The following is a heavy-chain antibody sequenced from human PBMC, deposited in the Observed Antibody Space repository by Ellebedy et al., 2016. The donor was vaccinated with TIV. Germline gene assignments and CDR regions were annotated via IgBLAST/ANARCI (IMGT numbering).Heavy chain of an antibody. V-gene: IGHV3-30*18. J-gene: IGHJ4*02. CDR2: ISYDGSNK. CDR3: AKIAVWGTY. D-gene: IGHD3-16*01. CDR1: GFIFNDHA. Sequence: GESLKISXAALGFIFNDHALHWFRQAPGKGLEWVAVISYDGSNKYYGDSMKGRFIISRDNSKSTLYLQLNSLRVEDTAMYYCAKIAVWGTYWGQGTLVAVSS.